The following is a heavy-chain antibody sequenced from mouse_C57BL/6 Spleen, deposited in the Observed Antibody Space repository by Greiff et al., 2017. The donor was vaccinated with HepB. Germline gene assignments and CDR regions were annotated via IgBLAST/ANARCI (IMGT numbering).Heavy chain of an antibody. J-gene: IGHJ3*01. D-gene: IGHD2-2*01. CDR2: ISYDGSN. V-gene: IGHV3-6*01. CDR1: GYSITSGYY. CDR3: ARESYGYDGAWFAY. Sequence: EVQVVESGPGLVKPSQSLSLTCSVTGYSITSGYYWNWIRQFPGNKLEWMGYISYDGSNNYNPSLKNRISITRDTSKNQFFLKLNSVTTEDTATYYCARESYGYDGAWFAYWGQGTLVTVSA.